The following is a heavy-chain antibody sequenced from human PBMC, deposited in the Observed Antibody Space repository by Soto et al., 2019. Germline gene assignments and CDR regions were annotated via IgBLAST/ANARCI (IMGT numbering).Heavy chain of an antibody. J-gene: IGHJ4*02. D-gene: IGHD1-26*01. CDR1: GGSISSSNW. CDR2: IYHSGST. V-gene: IGHV4-4*02. Sequence: QVQLQESGPGLVKPSGTLSLTCAVSGGSISSSNWWSWVRQPPGKGLVWIGEIYHSGSTNYNPSFKSRVTILIDKSKNHFSLRLTSVTAADTAVYYCARERGGSYFYAYWGQGTLVTVSS. CDR3: ARERGGSYFYAY.